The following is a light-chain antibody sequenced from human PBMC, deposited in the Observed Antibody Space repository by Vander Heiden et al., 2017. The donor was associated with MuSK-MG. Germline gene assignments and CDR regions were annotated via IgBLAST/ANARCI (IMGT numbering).Light chain of an antibody. Sequence: QSVLTQPPSASGPPGQRVTISCSGSSSHIGSNTVDWYQQRPGTAPKLLIYSNNQRPSGVPDRFSGSKYGTSASLAISGLQSEDEADYYCAAGDDSRNGVVVGGGTKLTVL. CDR1: SSHIGSNT. CDR2: SNN. J-gene: IGLJ2*01. CDR3: AAGDDSRNGVV. V-gene: IGLV1-44*01.